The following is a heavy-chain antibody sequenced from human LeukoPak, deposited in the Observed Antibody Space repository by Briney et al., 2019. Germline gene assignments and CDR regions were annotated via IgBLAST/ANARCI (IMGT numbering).Heavy chain of an antibody. CDR2: TYYRSRWYN. D-gene: IGHD1-7*01. J-gene: IGHJ5*02. CDR3: ARDRPTTLNNWFDP. Sequence: PSQTLSLTCAISGDGVSSDSAAWNWTRQSPSRGLEWLGRTYYRSRWYNDYAVSVKSRITISADTSKNQFSLQLNSVTPEDTAVYYCARDRPTTLNNWFDPWGQGTLVTVSS. V-gene: IGHV6-1*01. CDR1: GDGVSSDSAA.